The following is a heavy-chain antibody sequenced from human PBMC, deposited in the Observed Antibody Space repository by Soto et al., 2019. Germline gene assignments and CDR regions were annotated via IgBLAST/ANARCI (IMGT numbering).Heavy chain of an antibody. D-gene: IGHD2-15*01. CDR1: GGSISGYY. V-gene: IGHV4-34*01. CDR3: ARGRGYCSGGSCYNGYYYYGMDV. Sequence: SETLSLTCAVYGGSISGYYWSWIRQPTGKGLEWIGEINHSGSTNYNPSLKSRVTISVDTSKNQFSLKLSSVTAADTAVYYCARGRGYCSGGSCYNGYYYYGMDVWGQGTTVTVSS. J-gene: IGHJ6*02. CDR2: INHSGST.